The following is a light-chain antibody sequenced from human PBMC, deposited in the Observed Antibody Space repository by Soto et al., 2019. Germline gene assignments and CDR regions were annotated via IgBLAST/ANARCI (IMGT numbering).Light chain of an antibody. CDR2: LGS. J-gene: IGKJ4*01. Sequence: DIVMTQSPICLPVTPGEPASISCRSSQSLLHSNGYNYLDWYLQKPGQSPQLLIYLGSNRASGVPDRFSGSGSDTDFTLKISRVETEDVGVYYCMQALQTPLTFGGGTKGEIK. CDR3: MQALQTPLT. CDR1: QSLLHSNGYNY. V-gene: IGKV2-28*01.